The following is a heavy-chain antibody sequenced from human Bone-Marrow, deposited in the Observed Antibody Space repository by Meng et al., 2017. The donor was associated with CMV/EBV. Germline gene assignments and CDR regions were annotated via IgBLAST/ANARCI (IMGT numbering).Heavy chain of an antibody. V-gene: IGHV1-18*04. CDR1: GYTFTSYG. CDR3: VMDDY. J-gene: IGHJ4*02. Sequence: VWLVAPGAECKRSAGSVKVCCKASGYTFTSYGLSWVRQAPGQGLEWMGWIRAYNGNTNYAQKLQGRVTMTTDTSTRTAYMELRSLRSDDTAVYYCVMDDYWGKGTLVTVSS. CDR2: IRAYNGNT. D-gene: IGHD2-8*01.